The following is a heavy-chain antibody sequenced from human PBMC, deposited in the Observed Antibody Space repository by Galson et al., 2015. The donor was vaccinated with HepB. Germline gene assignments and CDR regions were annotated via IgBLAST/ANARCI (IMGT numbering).Heavy chain of an antibody. Sequence: SLRLSCAASGFTFNVYAMHWVRQAPGKGLEWVAVISYDGSNRYYADSVKGRFTVSRDNSENMLYLQMNNLRVEDTALYYCAEGNSRWHTPWYYHMNVWGQGTTVTVFS. CDR2: ISYDGSNR. D-gene: IGHD6-13*01. V-gene: IGHV3-30*18. CDR1: GFTFNVYA. J-gene: IGHJ6*03. CDR3: AEGNSRWHTPWYYHMNV.